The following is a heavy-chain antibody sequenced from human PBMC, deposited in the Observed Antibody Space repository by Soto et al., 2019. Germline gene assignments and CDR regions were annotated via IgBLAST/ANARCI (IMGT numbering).Heavy chain of an antibody. CDR1: GGSISSGGYY. CDR2: IYYSGST. CDR3: ARGYDSSGYYYVDY. Sequence: QVQLQESGPGLVKPSQTLSLTCTVSGGSISSGGYYWSWIRQHPGKVLECIGYIYYSGSTYYNPSLNSQVTIPVDTSKNQFSLKLSSVTAADTAVDYCARGYDSSGYYYVDYWGQGTLVTVSS. V-gene: IGHV4-31*01. J-gene: IGHJ4*02. D-gene: IGHD3-22*01.